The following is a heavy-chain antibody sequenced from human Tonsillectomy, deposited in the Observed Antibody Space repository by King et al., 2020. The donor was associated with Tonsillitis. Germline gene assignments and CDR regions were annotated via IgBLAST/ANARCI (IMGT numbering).Heavy chain of an antibody. J-gene: IGHJ4*02. CDR3: ARVVYEMTTVVGLFGY. V-gene: IGHV4-38-2*01. CDR2: IYHSGIT. Sequence: QLQESGPGLVKPSETLSLTCVVSGYSISSGYYWGWIRQPPGKGLEWIGSIYHSGITYYNPSLRSRLGISLDTPKNQFSLKLSSVTAADTAVYYCARVVYEMTTVVGLFGYWGQGALVTVSS. CDR1: GYSISSGYY. D-gene: IGHD4-11*01.